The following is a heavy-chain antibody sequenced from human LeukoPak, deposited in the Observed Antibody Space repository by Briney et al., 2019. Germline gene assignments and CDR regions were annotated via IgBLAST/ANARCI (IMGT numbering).Heavy chain of an antibody. J-gene: IGHJ6*03. V-gene: IGHV4-4*07. Sequence: EASETLSLTCTVSGGSISSDCWSWIRQPAGKGLEWIGRIYTTGSTNYSPSLKSRATMSVDTSKNHFSLKLSSVTAADTAVYYCARDVKSRRRQWFGELSVYYYYYMDVWGKGTTVTISS. CDR2: IYTTGST. CDR1: GGSISSDC. CDR3: ARDVKSRRRQWFGELSVYYYYYMDV. D-gene: IGHD3-10*01.